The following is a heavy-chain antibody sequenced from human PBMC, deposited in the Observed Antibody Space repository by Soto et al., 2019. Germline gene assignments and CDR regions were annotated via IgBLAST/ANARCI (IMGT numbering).Heavy chain of an antibody. CDR2: IWYHGSNK. Sequence: GGSLRLSCAASGFTFSSYGMHWVRQAPGKGLEWVAVIWYHGSNKYYADSVKGRFTISRDNSKNTLYLQMNSLRAEDTAVYYCARDRDPGQWLTTNHFDYWGQGALVTVS. V-gene: IGHV3-33*01. CDR3: ARDRDPGQWLTTNHFDY. J-gene: IGHJ4*02. D-gene: IGHD6-19*01. CDR1: GFTFSSYG.